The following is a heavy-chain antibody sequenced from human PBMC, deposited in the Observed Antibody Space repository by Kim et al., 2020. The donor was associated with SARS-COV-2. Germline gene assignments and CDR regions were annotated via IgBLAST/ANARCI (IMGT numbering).Heavy chain of an antibody. J-gene: IGHJ4*02. CDR1: GFNLKNYG. CDR3: GDYHGAGSHFTC. V-gene: IGHV3-23*01. D-gene: IGHD3-10*01. Sequence: GGSLRLSCAASGFNLKNYGMTWVRQAPGKGLEWVSSFTRDGITYYADFVKGRFTITRDNSKNVLSLQMNSRRVEDTAVYYCGDYHGAGSHFTCGGQGTLVTVSS. CDR2: FTRDGIT.